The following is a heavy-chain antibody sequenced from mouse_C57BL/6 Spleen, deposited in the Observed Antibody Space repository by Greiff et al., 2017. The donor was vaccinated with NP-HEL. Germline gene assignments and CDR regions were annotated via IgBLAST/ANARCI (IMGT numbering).Heavy chain of an antibody. CDR1: GFSLSTFGMG. Sequence: QVQLKESGPGILQPSQTLSLTCSFSGFSLSTFGMGVGWIRQPSGKGLEWLAHIWWDDDKYYNPALKSRLTISKDTSKNQVFLKIANVDTADTATYYCARVLNWDEYYFDYWGQGTTLTVSS. CDR3: ARVLNWDEYYFDY. CDR2: IWWDDDK. J-gene: IGHJ2*01. D-gene: IGHD4-1*01. V-gene: IGHV8-8*01.